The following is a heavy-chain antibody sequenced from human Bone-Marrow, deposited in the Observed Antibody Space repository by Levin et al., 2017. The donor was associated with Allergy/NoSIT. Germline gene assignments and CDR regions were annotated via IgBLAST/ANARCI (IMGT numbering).Heavy chain of an antibody. V-gene: IGHV4-30-4*01. CDR1: GASIDNIDYY. Sequence: SQTLSLTCAVSGASIDNIDYYWTWIRQPPGKALEWIGYVYYSGTTFYNPSLTSRLLITVDTSNNQFSLHLTSVTAADTAVYFCTRMTRELLTFDYWGQGALVTVSS. CDR3: TRMTRELLTFDY. CDR2: VYYSGTT. J-gene: IGHJ4*02. D-gene: IGHD1-26*01.